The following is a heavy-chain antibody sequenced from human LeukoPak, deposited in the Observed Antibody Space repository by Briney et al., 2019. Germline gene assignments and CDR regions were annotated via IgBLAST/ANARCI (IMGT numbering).Heavy chain of an antibody. Sequence: SETLSLTCTVSGGSISSYYWSWIRQPPGKGLEWIGYIYYSGSTNYNPSLKSRVTISVDTSKNQFSLKLSSVTAADTAVYYCARADTYYYDSSGFLFDYWGQGTLVTVSS. CDR2: IYYSGST. D-gene: IGHD3-22*01. J-gene: IGHJ4*02. CDR3: ARADTYYYDSSGFLFDY. CDR1: GGSISSYY. V-gene: IGHV4-59*01.